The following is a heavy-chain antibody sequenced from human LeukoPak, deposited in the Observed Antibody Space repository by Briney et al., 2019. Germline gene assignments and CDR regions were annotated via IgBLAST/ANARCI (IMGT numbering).Heavy chain of an antibody. CDR3: ARVASRGGYYDFWSGSGWFDP. CDR2: IYYSGST. V-gene: IGHV4-59*11. Sequence: SETLSLTCTVSGGSISSHYWSWIRQPPGKGLEWIGHIYYSGSTNYNPSLKSRVTISVDTSKNQFSLKLSSVTAADTAVYYCARVASRGGYYDFWSGSGWFDPWGQGTLVTVSS. CDR1: GGSISSHY. D-gene: IGHD3-3*01. J-gene: IGHJ5*02.